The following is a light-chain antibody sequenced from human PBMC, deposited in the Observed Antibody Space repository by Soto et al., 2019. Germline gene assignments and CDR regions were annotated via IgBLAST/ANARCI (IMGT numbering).Light chain of an antibody. J-gene: IGKJ4*01. V-gene: IGKV1-9*01. Sequence: DIQLTQSPSFLSASIGDRVTITCRASQGISTFLAWYQQLPGKAPKLLIYAASTLQSGVPSRFSGSGSGTEFTLTISSLQPEDFATYSCQQVNSYPLTFGGGTKVEIK. CDR2: AAS. CDR1: QGISTF. CDR3: QQVNSYPLT.